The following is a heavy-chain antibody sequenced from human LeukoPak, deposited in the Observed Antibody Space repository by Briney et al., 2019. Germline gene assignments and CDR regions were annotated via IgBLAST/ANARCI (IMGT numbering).Heavy chain of an antibody. J-gene: IGHJ4*02. Sequence: GGSLRLSCAASGFTFSSYWMSWVRQAPGKGLEWVANIKQDGSEKYYVDSVKGRFTISRDNAKNSLYLQMNSLRAEDTAVYYCASSYDFWSGYYSLDYWGQGTLVTVSS. CDR1: GFTFSSYW. D-gene: IGHD3-3*01. CDR3: ASSYDFWSGYYSLDY. V-gene: IGHV3-7*01. CDR2: IKQDGSEK.